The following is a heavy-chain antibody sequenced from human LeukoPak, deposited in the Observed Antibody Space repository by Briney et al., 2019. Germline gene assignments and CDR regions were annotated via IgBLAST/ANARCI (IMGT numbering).Heavy chain of an antibody. CDR1: GGSFSGYY. Sequence: SETLSLTCAVYGGSFSGYYWSWIRQPPGKGLEWIGEINHSGSTNYNPSLKSRVTISVDTSKNQFSLKLSSVTAADTAVYYCARVKWELLGSFDYWGQGTLVTLSS. J-gene: IGHJ4*02. D-gene: IGHD1-26*01. CDR2: INHSGST. CDR3: ARVKWELLGSFDY. V-gene: IGHV4-34*01.